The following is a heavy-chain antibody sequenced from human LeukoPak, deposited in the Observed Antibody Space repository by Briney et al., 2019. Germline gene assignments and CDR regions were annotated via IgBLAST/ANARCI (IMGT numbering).Heavy chain of an antibody. CDR2: INPNSGGS. J-gene: IGHJ4*02. V-gene: IGHV1-2*06. CDR3: ARDSDFGCSGSSCYSWVY. CDR1: GYTFTAYY. Sequence: ASVKVSCKASGYTFTAYYVHWVRQAPGQGPEWMGRINPNSGGSNFAQKFQGRVTMTRDTSISTVYMELSSLRSDDTAVYYCARDSDFGCSGSSCYSWVYWGQGTLVTVSS. D-gene: IGHD2-15*01.